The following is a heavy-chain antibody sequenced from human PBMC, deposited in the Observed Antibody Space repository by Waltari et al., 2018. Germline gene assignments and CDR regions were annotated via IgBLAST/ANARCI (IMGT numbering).Heavy chain of an antibody. J-gene: IGHJ5*02. D-gene: IGHD6-13*01. CDR3: AGGPQSGASSAWYGWFDP. Sequence: EVQLVESGANLVQPGGSLRLSCPSSGFTFTRHWLHWVRQAPGRGLLWVSRINREGSNTRYADAVKGRFTNSRDNAKNTLYLEMNSLRAEDTAVYFCAGGPQSGASSAWYGWFDPWGQGTLVTVSS. CDR2: INREGSNT. CDR1: GFTFTRHW. V-gene: IGHV3-74*01.